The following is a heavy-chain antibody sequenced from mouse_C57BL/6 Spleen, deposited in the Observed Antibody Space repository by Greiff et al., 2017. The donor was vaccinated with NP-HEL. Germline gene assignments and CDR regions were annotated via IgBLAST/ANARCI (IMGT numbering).Heavy chain of an antibody. V-gene: IGHV5-9-1*02. CDR3: TRDGYYGSTDYAMDY. CDR2: ISSGGDYI. Sequence: EVKLVESGEGLVKPGGSLKLSCAASGFTFSSYAMSWVRQTPEKRLEWVAYISSGGDYIYYADTVKGRFTISRDNARNTLYLQMSSLKSEDTAMYYCTRDGYYGSTDYAMDYWGQGTSVTVSS. J-gene: IGHJ4*01. D-gene: IGHD1-1*01. CDR1: GFTFSSYA.